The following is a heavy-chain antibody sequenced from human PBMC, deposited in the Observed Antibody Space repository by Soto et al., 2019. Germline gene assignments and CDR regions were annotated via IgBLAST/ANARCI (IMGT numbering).Heavy chain of an antibody. CDR1: GFTFSSYA. CDR3: AKGRTLIAVAGRFDY. Sequence: GGSMRLSCAASGFTFSSYAMSWVRQAPGKGLEWVSAISGSGGSTYYADSVKGRFTISRDNSKNTLYLQMNSLRAEDTAVYYCAKGRTLIAVAGRFDYWGQGTLVTVSS. D-gene: IGHD6-19*01. CDR2: ISGSGGST. V-gene: IGHV3-23*01. J-gene: IGHJ4*02.